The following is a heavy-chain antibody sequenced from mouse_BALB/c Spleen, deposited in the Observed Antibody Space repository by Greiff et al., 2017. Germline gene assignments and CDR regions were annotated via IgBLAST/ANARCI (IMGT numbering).Heavy chain of an antibody. CDR1: GFSLTSYG. V-gene: IGHV2-2*02. D-gene: IGHD4-1*01. Sequence: QVTLKECGPGLVQPSQSLSITCTVSGFSLTSYGVHWVRQSPGKGLEWLGVIWSGGSTDYNAAFISRLSISKDNSKSQVFFKMNSLQANDTAIYYCARRVTGTSGYAMDYWGQGTSVTVSS. CDR2: IWSGGST. J-gene: IGHJ4*01. CDR3: ARRVTGTSGYAMDY.